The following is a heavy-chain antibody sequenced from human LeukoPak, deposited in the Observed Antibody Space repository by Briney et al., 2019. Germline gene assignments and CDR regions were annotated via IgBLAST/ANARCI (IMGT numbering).Heavy chain of an antibody. CDR2: IHTSGTT. CDR3: ARGDYYDGGGRNWFDV. CDR1: GDSMSYYY. D-gene: IGHD3-16*01. V-gene: IGHV4-4*07. J-gene: IGHJ5*02. Sequence: SETLSLTCTVSGDSMSYYYWNFIRQPAGKGLEWIGRIHTSGTTYYSASLKSRVSMSVDTSRNQFSLRLTSVTAADTAIYFCARGDYYDGGGRNWFDVWGQGTLVTVSS.